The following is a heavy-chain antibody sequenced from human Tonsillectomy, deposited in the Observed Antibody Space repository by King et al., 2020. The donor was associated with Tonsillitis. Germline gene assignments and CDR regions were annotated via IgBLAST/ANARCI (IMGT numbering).Heavy chain of an antibody. CDR2: IDPSDSYS. J-gene: IGHJ6*02. D-gene: IGHD3-9*01. CDR1: GYNFTNYW. V-gene: IGHV5-10-1*03. CDR3: ARSHYDILTGYSTKVMAV. Sequence: DVQLVESGAEVKKPGESLRISCKGSGYNFTNYWITWVRQMPGKGLEWMGRIDPSDSYSNYSPSFQGHVTISADKSIATAYLQWSSLKASDTAMYYCARSHYDILTGYSTKVMAVWGQGTTVTVSS.